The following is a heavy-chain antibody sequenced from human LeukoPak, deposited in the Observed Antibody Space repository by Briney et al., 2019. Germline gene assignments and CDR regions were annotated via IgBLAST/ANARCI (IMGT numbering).Heavy chain of an antibody. CDR2: INPNSGGT. CDR1: GYTFTGYY. V-gene: IGHV1-2*02. CDR3: AREKYYYDSSGYYVLDY. Sequence: ASVKVSCKASGYTFTGYYMHWVRQAPGQGLEWMGWINPNSGGTNYAQKFQGRVTMTRDTSTSTVYMELSSLRSEDTAVYYCAREKYYYDSSGYYVLDYWGQGTLVTVSS. D-gene: IGHD3-22*01. J-gene: IGHJ4*02.